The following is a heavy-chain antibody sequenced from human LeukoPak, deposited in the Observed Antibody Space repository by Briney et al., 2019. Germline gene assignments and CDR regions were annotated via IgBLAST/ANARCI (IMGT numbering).Heavy chain of an antibody. Sequence: SETLSLTCTVSGCSISSYYWSWVRQPAGKGLEWVGRVYTSGSTNYNPSLKSRVTMSVDTSKNQFSLKLSSVTAADTAVYYCAASSSSSGYFDYWGRGTLVTVSS. CDR3: AASSSSSGYFDY. D-gene: IGHD6-6*01. J-gene: IGHJ4*02. V-gene: IGHV4-4*07. CDR2: VYTSGST. CDR1: GCSISSYY.